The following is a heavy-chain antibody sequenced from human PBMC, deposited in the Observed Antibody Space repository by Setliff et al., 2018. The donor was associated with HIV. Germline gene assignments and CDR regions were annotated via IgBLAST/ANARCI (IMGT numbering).Heavy chain of an antibody. CDR3: ASKGGSGNYPDSDAFDI. Sequence: GASVKVSCKASGNTFSSHYMHWVRQAPGKGLEWVGLINPSGDITSYAEKFQGRVTMTRDTSTSTVYMELRSLRSEDTAIYYCASKGGSGNYPDSDAFDIWGQGTLVTVSS. V-gene: IGHV1-46*01. CDR1: GNTFSSHY. D-gene: IGHD3-10*01. J-gene: IGHJ3*02. CDR2: INPSGDIT.